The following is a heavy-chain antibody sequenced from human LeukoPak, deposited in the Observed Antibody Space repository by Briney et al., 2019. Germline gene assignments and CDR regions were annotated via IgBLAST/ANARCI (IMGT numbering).Heavy chain of an antibody. CDR1: GFTFSNYG. D-gene: IGHD1-1*01. V-gene: IGHV3-23*01. CDR2: IGGSGGFTT. J-gene: IGHJ4*02. CDR3: ARDRRYASFDN. Sequence: GGTLRLSCEASGFTFSNYGMNWVRQAPGKGLEWVSGIGGSGGFTTYFADSVKGRFTISRDNSKNTLYLQMNSLRADDTALYYCARDRRYASFDNWGQGTLVTVSS.